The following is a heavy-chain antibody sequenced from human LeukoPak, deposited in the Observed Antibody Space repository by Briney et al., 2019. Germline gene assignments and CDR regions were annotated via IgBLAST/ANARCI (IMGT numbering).Heavy chain of an antibody. J-gene: IGHJ4*02. D-gene: IGHD6-13*01. CDR1: GGTFSSYA. CDR2: IIPILGIA. CDR3: ARDAGYSSRSFDY. V-gene: IGHV1-69*04. Sequence: GASVKVSCKASGGTFSSYAISWVRQAPGQGLEWMGRIIPILGIANYAQKFQGRVTITADKSTSTAYMELSSLRSEDTAVYYCARDAGYSSRSFDYWGQGTLVTVSS.